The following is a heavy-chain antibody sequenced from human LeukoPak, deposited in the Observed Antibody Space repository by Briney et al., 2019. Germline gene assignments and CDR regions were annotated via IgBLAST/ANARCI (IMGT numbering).Heavy chain of an antibody. CDR3: ARGYVPYAFDM. Sequence: PGGSLRLSCAASGFTFSSYSMNWVRQAPGMGLEWVSSISGRSSYIYYADSVKGRFTISRDNAKNSLFLQMNSLRAEDTAVYYCARGYVPYAFDMWGQGTMVTVSS. CDR2: ISGRSSYI. V-gene: IGHV3-21*01. CDR1: GFTFSSYS. J-gene: IGHJ3*02. D-gene: IGHD1-14*01.